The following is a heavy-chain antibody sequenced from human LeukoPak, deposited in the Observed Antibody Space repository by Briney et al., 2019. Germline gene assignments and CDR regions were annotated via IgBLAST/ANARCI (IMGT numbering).Heavy chain of an antibody. Sequence: PAETLSLTCTVSGGSISSSSYYWGWIRQPPGKGLEWIGSIYYSGSTYYKPSLKSRVTISVDTSNNQFCLKLSSVTAADTAVYYCGTIRIAVAGPFDYWGQGTLVTVSS. CDR1: GGSISSSSYY. CDR2: IYYSGST. CDR3: GTIRIAVAGPFDY. V-gene: IGHV4-39*07. J-gene: IGHJ4*02. D-gene: IGHD6-19*01.